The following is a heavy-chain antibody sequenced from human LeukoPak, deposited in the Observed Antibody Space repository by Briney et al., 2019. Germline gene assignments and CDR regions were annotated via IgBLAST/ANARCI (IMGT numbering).Heavy chain of an antibody. CDR2: IYYSGST. CDR3: ARDQPDYDILTGYSTYSFDC. D-gene: IGHD3-9*01. CDR1: GGSISSRNYY. V-gene: IGHV4-39*07. Sequence: SETQSLTCTVSGGSISSRNYYWGWIRQPPGKGLEWIGSIYYSGSTYYNPSLKSRVTISVDTSKNQFSLKLTSVTAADTAVYYCARDQPDYDILTGYSTYSFDCWGQGTLVTVSS. J-gene: IGHJ4*02.